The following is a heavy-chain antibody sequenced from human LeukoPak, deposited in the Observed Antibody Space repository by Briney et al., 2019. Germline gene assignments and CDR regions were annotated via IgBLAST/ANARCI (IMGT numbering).Heavy chain of an antibody. Sequence: GGSLRLSCAASGFTFSSYGMHWVRQAPGKGLEWVAVISYDGSNKYYADSVKGRFTISRDNSKSTLYLQMNSLRAEDTAVYYCAREGGRDLRVAVAGSNYYYYYMDVWGKGTTVTVSS. CDR2: ISYDGSNK. CDR3: AREGGRDLRVAVAGSNYYYYYMDV. V-gene: IGHV3-30*03. D-gene: IGHD6-19*01. CDR1: GFTFSSYG. J-gene: IGHJ6*03.